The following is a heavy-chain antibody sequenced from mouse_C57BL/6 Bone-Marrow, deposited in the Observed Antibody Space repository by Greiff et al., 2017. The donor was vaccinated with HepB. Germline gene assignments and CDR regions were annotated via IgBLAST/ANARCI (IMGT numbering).Heavy chain of an antibody. CDR1: GFTFSNYW. CDR2: IRLKSDNYAT. D-gene: IGHD1-1*01. Sequence: EVQLQESGRGLLQPGGSMKLSCVSSGFTFSNYWMNLVCQSPEKGLEWVAQIRLKSDNYATHYAASVKGRFIISRDDSKSSVYLQMNRLRAEVTGIYYCTVTTVVGGYWGEGTTLTVSS. CDR3: TVTTVVGGY. V-gene: IGHV6-3*01. J-gene: IGHJ2*01.